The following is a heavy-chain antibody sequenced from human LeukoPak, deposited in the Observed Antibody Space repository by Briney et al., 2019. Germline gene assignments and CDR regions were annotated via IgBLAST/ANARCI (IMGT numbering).Heavy chain of an antibody. V-gene: IGHV2-5*02. CDR1: GCSLRTRGEG. CDR2: NYWDEDK. D-gene: IGHD5-18*01. Sequence: SGPTLVNPPQTLTLTGNFSGCSLRTRGEGVGWIRQPPGKGMEWISLNYWDEDKLYSQASKSRSTLTKDTSKNQVVLTMTNMDPVDTATYYCAHRPRDTAMASFDYWGQGTLVTVSS. J-gene: IGHJ4*02. CDR3: AHRPRDTAMASFDY.